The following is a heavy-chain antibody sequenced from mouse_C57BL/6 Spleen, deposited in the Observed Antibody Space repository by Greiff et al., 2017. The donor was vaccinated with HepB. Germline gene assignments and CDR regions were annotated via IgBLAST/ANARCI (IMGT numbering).Heavy chain of an antibody. CDR1: GFTFTDYY. CDR2: ISNKANGYQT. J-gene: IGHJ2*01. D-gene: IGHD3-3*01. CDR3: VKAARGDLDY. V-gene: IGHV7-4*01. Sequence: EVNVVESGGGLVQPGASLRLSCAASGFTFTDYYMSWVRQPPGKAPEWLALISNKANGYQTEYNASIKVRFTISRDNSQNILYLQMNTLRAEDSATYYCVKAARGDLDYWGQGTTLTVSS.